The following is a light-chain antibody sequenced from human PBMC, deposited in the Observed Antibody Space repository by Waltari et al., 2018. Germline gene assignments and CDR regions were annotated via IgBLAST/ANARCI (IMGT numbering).Light chain of an antibody. Sequence: DIVMTPSPDSLAVSLGERATINCKSSQSVLYSSNNKNYLASYQQKPGQPPKLLIYWASTRETGVPDRFSGSGSGTDFTLTISSLQAEDVAVYYCQQYYIDPLTFGPGTKVDIK. CDR2: WAS. CDR1: QSVLYSSNNKNY. CDR3: QQYYIDPLT. J-gene: IGKJ3*01. V-gene: IGKV4-1*01.